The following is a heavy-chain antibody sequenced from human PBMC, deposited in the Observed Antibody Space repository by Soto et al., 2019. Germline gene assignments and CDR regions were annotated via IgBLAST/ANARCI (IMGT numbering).Heavy chain of an antibody. J-gene: IGHJ4*02. CDR1: GFTFDDYA. D-gene: IGHD2-2*01. CDR3: AKGGSEVVPAAMMDY. Sequence: PGGSLRLSCAASGFTFDDYAMHWVRQAPGKGLEWVSGISWNSGSIGYADSVKGRFTISRDNAKNSLYLQMNSLRAEDTALYYCAKGGSEVVPAAMMDYWGQGTLVTVSS. CDR2: ISWNSGSI. V-gene: IGHV3-9*01.